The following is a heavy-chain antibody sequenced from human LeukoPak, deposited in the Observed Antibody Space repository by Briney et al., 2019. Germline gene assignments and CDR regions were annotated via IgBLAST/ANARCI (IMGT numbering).Heavy chain of an antibody. J-gene: IGHJ5*02. CDR2: ISSSGSTI. CDR1: GFTFSSYE. V-gene: IGHV3-48*03. Sequence: PGGSLRLSCAASGFTFSSYEMNWVRQAPGKGLEWVSYISSSGSTIYYADSVKGRFTISRDNAKNSLYLQMNSLRAEDTALYHCARDIGSSSWLNWFDPWGQGTLVTVSS. D-gene: IGHD6-13*01. CDR3: ARDIGSSSWLNWFDP.